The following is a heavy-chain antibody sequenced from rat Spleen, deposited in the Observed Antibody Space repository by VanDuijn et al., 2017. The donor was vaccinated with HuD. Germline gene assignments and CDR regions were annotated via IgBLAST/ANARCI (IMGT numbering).Heavy chain of an antibody. CDR1: GFTFSDYN. V-gene: IGHV5S10*01. J-gene: IGHJ3*01. CDR3: VNTYYGYWFAY. CDR2: ISYEGSST. Sequence: EVQLVESGGGLVQPGRSLKLSCAASGFTFSDYNMAWVRQAPKKGLEWVASISYEGSSTYYRDSVKGRFTISRDNAKSTLYLQMGSLRSEDTATYYCVNTYYGYWFAYWGQGTLVTVSS. D-gene: IGHD1-9*01.